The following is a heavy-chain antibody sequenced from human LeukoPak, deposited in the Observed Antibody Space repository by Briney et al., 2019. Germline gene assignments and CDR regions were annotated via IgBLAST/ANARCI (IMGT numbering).Heavy chain of an antibody. V-gene: IGHV4-59*01. CDR2: IYYSGST. Sequence: SETLSLTCTVSGGSISSYYWSWIRQPPGKGLEWIGYIYYSGSTNYNPSLKSRVTISVDTSKNQFSLKLGSVTAADTAVYYCARGNSGYDLDYWGQGTLVTVSS. CDR3: ARGNSGYDLDY. J-gene: IGHJ4*02. CDR1: GGSISSYY. D-gene: IGHD5-12*01.